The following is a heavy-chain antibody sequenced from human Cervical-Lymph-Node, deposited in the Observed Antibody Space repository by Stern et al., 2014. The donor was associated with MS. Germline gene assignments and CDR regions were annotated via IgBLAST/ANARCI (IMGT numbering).Heavy chain of an antibody. D-gene: IGHD1/OR15-1a*01. V-gene: IGHV2-70*01. CDR3: ARIRGTARLIAY. CDR1: GFSLSTGGMC. J-gene: IGHJ4*02. Sequence: QVTLKESGPALVKPTQTLTLTCTFSGFSLSTGGMCVTWIRQPPGKALEWLGLIDWDGDKYYRTPLRTRLTISKDTFKNQVVLTMTNMDPVDTATYYCARIRGTARLIAYWGQGTLVTVSS. CDR2: IDWDGDK.